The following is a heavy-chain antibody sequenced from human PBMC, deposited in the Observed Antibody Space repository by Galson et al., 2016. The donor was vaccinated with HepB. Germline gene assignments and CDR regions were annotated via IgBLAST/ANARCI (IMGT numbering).Heavy chain of an antibody. D-gene: IGHD3-3*01. V-gene: IGHV4-61*02. CDR1: GGSISSGSYY. CDR2: IYTSVGI. CDR3: ARAKKHHIRFLELDWYYYYMDV. Sequence: TLSLTCTVSGGSISSGSYYWSWIRQPAGKGLEWIGRIYTSVGINYNPTLKSRVTISLDTSKNQFSLKVSSVTAADTAVYYCARAKKHHIRFLELDWYYYYMDVWGKGTTVTVSS. J-gene: IGHJ6*03.